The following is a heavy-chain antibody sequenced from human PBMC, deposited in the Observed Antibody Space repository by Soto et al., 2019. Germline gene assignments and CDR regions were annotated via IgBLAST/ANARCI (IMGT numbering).Heavy chain of an antibody. CDR2: IYYSGST. J-gene: IGHJ4*02. Sequence: PSETLSLTCTVSGASISSGDYYWSWIRQPPGKGLEWIGYIYYSGSTYYNPSLKSRVTISVDMSKNQFSLKLSSVTAADTAVYYCARYKYYFDFWGQGSLVTVSS. CDR1: GASISSGDYY. D-gene: IGHD1-20*01. CDR3: ARYKYYFDF. V-gene: IGHV4-30-4*01.